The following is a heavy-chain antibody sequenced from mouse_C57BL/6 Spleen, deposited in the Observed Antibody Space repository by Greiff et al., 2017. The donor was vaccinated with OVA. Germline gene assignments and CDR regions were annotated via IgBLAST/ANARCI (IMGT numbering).Heavy chain of an antibody. CDR2: INPNNGGT. V-gene: IGHV1-26*01. Sequence: VQLQQSGPELVKPGASVKISCKASGYTFTDYYMNWVKQSHGKSLEWIGDINPNNGGTSYNQKFKGKATLTVDKSSSTAYMELRSLTSEDSAVYYGARRDLDGYYWYFDVWGTGTTVTVSS. CDR1: GYTFTDYY. D-gene: IGHD2-3*01. J-gene: IGHJ1*03. CDR3: ARRDLDGYYWYFDV.